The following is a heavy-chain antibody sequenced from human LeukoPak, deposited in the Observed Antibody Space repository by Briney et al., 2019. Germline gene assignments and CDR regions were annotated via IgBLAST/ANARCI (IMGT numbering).Heavy chain of an antibody. J-gene: IGHJ4*02. D-gene: IGHD3-3*01. Sequence: ASVKVSCKASGYTFTGCYMNWVRRAPRQRVEWMERINPNSGGTNDAQKFQGRVTMTRDTSISTAYMELSRLRSDDTAVYYCARDVAISWGQGTLVTVSS. CDR3: ARDVAIS. CDR1: GYTFTGCY. V-gene: IGHV1-2*06. CDR2: INPNSGGT.